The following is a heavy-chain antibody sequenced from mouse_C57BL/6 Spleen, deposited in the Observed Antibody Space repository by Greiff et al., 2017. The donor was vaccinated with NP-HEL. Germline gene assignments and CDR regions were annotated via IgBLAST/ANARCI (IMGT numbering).Heavy chain of an antibody. CDR1: GFTFSDYG. V-gene: IGHV5-17*01. CDR3: ARGGSKYTSYWYFDV. J-gene: IGHJ1*03. Sequence: EVMLVESGGGLVKPGGSLKLSCAASGFTFSDYGMHWVRQAPEKGLEWAAYISSGSSTIYYADTVKGRFTISRDNAKNTLFLQLTSLRSEDTAMYYCARGGSKYTSYWYFDVWGTGTTVTVSS. D-gene: IGHD2-5*01. CDR2: ISSGSSTI.